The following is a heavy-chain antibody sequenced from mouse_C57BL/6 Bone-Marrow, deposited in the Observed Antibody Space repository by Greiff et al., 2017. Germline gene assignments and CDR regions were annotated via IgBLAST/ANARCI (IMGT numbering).Heavy chain of an antibody. V-gene: IGHV1-4*01. CDR2: INPSSGYT. CDR3: ARYYGSSYWYFDV. D-gene: IGHD1-1*01. CDR1: GYTFTSYT. Sequence: VKLQESGAELARPGASVKMSCNASGYTFTSYTMHWVKQRPGQGLEWIGYINPSSGYTKYNQKFKDKATLTADKSSSTAYMQLSSLTSEDSAVYYCARYYGSSYWYFDVWGTGTTVTVSS. J-gene: IGHJ1*03.